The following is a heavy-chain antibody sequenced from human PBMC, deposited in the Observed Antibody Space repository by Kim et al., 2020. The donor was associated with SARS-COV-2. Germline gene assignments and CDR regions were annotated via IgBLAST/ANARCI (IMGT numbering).Heavy chain of an antibody. V-gene: IGHV4-4*02. D-gene: IGHD5-12*01. CDR2: IYHSGST. Sequence: SETLSLTCAVSGGSISLSNWWSWVRQPPGKGLEWIGEIYHSGSTNYNPSLKSRVTISVDKSKNQFSLKLSSVTAADTAVYYCARGRRARGYSGYDWRGFFFDYWGQGTLVTVSS. CDR3: ARGRRARGYSGYDWRGFFFDY. J-gene: IGHJ4*02. CDR1: GGSISLSNW.